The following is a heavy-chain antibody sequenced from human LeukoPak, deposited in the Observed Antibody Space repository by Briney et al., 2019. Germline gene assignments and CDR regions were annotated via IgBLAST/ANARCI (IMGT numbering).Heavy chain of an antibody. Sequence: GGSLRLSCAASGFTFSRYAMSWVRQAPGKGLEWVSAISGSGGSTYYADSVKGRFTISRDNSKNTLYLQVNSLRAEDTAVYYCAKAGGYYYFDYWGQGTLVTVSS. CDR3: AKAGGYYYFDY. D-gene: IGHD5-12*01. CDR2: ISGSGGST. CDR1: GFTFSRYA. J-gene: IGHJ4*02. V-gene: IGHV3-23*01.